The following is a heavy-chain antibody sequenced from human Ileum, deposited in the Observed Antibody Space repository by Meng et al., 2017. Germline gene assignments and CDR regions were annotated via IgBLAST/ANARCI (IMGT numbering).Heavy chain of an antibody. J-gene: IGHJ3*01. D-gene: IGHD2-21*01. Sequence: GESLKISCATSGFTVSGNYMSWVRQAPWKGLEWVSFLHIGGDTYIADSVKGRFTVSRDNSKNTVYLQMNSLRPEDTAMYYCAKTYHSQSNYASDVWGQGTMVTVSS. V-gene: IGHV3-66*02. CDR1: GFTVSGNY. CDR3: AKTYHSQSNYASDV. CDR2: LHIGGDT.